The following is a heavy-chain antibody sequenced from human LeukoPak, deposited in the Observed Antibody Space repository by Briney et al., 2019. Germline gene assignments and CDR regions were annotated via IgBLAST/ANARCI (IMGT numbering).Heavy chain of an antibody. Sequence: GGSLRLSCAASGFTFSSYAMHWVRQAPGKGLEYVSAISSNGGSTYYANSVKGRFTISRDNSKNTLYLQMGSVRDEDMGVYYCARDLDGDLMYWGQGTLVTVSS. CDR1: GFTFSSYA. CDR2: ISSNGGST. V-gene: IGHV3-64*01. D-gene: IGHD4-17*01. J-gene: IGHJ4*02. CDR3: ARDLDGDLMY.